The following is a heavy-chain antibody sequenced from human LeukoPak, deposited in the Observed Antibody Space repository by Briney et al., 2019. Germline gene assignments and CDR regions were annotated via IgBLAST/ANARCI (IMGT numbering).Heavy chain of an antibody. Sequence: PSETLSLTCTVSGGSISSYYWSWVRQPPGKGLEWIGYIYYSGSTNYNPSLKSRVTISVDTSNNQFSLKLSSVTAADTAVYYCARHGRSGYSIGWPALDYWGRGTLVTVSS. CDR2: IYYSGST. J-gene: IGHJ4*02. CDR3: ARHGRSGYSIGWPALDY. D-gene: IGHD6-25*01. CDR1: GGSISSYY. V-gene: IGHV4-59*08.